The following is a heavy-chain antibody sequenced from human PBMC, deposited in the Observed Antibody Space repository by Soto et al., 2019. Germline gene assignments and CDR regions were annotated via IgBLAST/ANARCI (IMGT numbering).Heavy chain of an antibody. J-gene: IGHJ6*02. Sequence: VASVKVSCKASGGTFSSYAISWVRQAPGQGLEWMGGIIPIFGTANYAQEFQGRVTITADESTSTAYMELSSLRSEDTAVYYCARAPHPSYYYDSSGSEGLYGMDVWGQGTTVTVSS. CDR2: IIPIFGTA. V-gene: IGHV1-69*13. CDR1: GGTFSSYA. D-gene: IGHD3-22*01. CDR3: ARAPHPSYYYDSSGSEGLYGMDV.